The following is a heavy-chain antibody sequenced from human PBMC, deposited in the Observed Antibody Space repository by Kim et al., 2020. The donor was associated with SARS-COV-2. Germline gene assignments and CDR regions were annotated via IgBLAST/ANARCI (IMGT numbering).Heavy chain of an antibody. CDR2: INPNRGGT. D-gene: IGHD3-16*01. CDR1: GYTFTGYY. J-gene: IGHJ4*02. V-gene: IGHV1-2*04. CDR3: ARFAGVGVPFDY. Sequence: ASVNVSCKASGYTFTGYYMHWVRQAPGQGLEWMGWINPNRGGTNYAQKFQGWVTMTRDTSISTAYMELSRLRSDDTAVYYCARFAGVGVPFDYWGQGTLVTVSS.